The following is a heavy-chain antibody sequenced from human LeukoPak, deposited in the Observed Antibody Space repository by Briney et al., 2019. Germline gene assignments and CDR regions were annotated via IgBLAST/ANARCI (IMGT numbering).Heavy chain of an antibody. CDR3: TRAHGGWFDY. D-gene: IGHD6-19*01. CDR2: IRSKAYGGTT. J-gene: IGHJ4*02. CDR1: GFTFGDYA. V-gene: IGHV3-49*04. Sequence: QPGRSLRLSCTASGFTFGDYAMSWVRQAPGKGLEWVGFIRSKAYGGTTEYAASVKGRFTISRDDSKGIAYLQMNSLKTEDTAVYYCTRAHGGWFDYWGQGTLVTVSS.